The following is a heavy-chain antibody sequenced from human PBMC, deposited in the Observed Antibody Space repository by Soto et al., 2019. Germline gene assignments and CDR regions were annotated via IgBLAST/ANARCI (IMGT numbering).Heavy chain of an antibody. Sequence: SETLSLTCAVHGGSFSGYIWTWLRQPPGKGLQWIGQINHSGSTYYNPSLRSRVSISLHTSDDQFSLELSSVSAADTAVYYCARGLMTGSSYSGGWYYFDYSGQGTLVTVSS. CDR2: INHSGST. D-gene: IGHD1-26*01. CDR3: ARGLMTGSSYSGGWYYFDY. J-gene: IGHJ4*02. V-gene: IGHV4-34*01. CDR1: GGSFSGYI.